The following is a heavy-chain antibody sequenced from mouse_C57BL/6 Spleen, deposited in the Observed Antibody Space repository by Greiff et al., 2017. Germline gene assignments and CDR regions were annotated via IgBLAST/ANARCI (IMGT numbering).Heavy chain of an antibody. CDR1: GFNIKDDY. CDR2: IDPENGDT. D-gene: IGHD1-1*01. J-gene: IGHJ4*01. V-gene: IGHV14-4*01. CDR3: TTRYYGAMDY. Sequence: EVQLQQSGAELVRPGASVKLSCTASGFNIKDDYMHWVKQRPEQGLEWIGWIDPENGDTEYASKFQGKATITADTSSNTAYLQLSSLTSEDTAVYYCTTRYYGAMDYWGQGTSVTVSS.